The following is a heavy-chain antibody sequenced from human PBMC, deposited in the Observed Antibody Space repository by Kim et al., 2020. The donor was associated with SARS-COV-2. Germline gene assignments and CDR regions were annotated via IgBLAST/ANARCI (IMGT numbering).Heavy chain of an antibody. Sequence: ASVKVSCKASGYTFTGYYMHWVRQAPGQGLEWMGWINPNSGGTNYAQKFQGRVTMTRDTSISTAYMELSRLRSDDTAVYYCARDPPYYDFWSGESDAFDIWGQGTMVTVSS. CDR3: ARDPPYYDFWSGESDAFDI. CDR1: GYTFTGYY. J-gene: IGHJ3*02. V-gene: IGHV1-2*02. D-gene: IGHD3-3*01. CDR2: INPNSGGT.